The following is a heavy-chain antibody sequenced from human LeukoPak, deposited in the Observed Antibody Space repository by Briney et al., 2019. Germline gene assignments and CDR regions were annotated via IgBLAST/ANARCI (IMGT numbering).Heavy chain of an antibody. CDR3: ARLVAATQDY. Sequence: GASVKVSCTASGGTFSNYAISWVRQAPGQGLEWMGGIIPIFGTANYAQKFQGRITITADESTSTAYMELSSLRSEDTAVYYCARLVAATQDYWGQGTLVTVSS. J-gene: IGHJ4*02. D-gene: IGHD2-15*01. CDR1: GGTFSNYA. CDR2: IIPIFGTA. V-gene: IGHV1-69*13.